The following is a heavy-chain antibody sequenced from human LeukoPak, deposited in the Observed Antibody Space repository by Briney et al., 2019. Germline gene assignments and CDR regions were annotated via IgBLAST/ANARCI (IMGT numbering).Heavy chain of an antibody. J-gene: IGHJ4*02. CDR1: GFTFSSYS. Sequence: GGSLRLSCAASGFTFSSYSMNWVRQAPGKGLEWVSYISSSSSTIYYADSVKGRFTISRDNAKNSLYLQMDSLRAEDTAVYYCARRGYSYGYINDYWGQGTWSPSPQ. V-gene: IGHV3-48*01. D-gene: IGHD5-18*01. CDR2: ISSSSSTI. CDR3: ARRGYSYGYINDY.